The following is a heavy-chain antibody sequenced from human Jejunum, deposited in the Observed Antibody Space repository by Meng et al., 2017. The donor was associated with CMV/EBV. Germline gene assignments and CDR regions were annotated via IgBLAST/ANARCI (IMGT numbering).Heavy chain of an antibody. CDR3: ASDMVWADADSFDA. J-gene: IGHJ5*02. CDR1: GFIFSSYN. Sequence: ASGFIFSSYNRNWVRQAPGKGLECVSAISGNSNYIFYRDSVEGRFTISRDNAKNSLFLQMRSLRAEGSAVYYCASDMVWADADSFDAWGQGTLVTVSS. V-gene: IGHV3-21*01. CDR2: ISGNSNYI. D-gene: IGHD3-10*01.